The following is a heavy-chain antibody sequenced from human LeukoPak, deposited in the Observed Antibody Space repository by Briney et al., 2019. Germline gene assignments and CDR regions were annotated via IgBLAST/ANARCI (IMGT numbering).Heavy chain of an antibody. D-gene: IGHD6-13*01. CDR2: INPNSGGT. J-gene: IGHJ6*03. Sequence: SVKVSCKASGYTFTGYYMHWVRQAPGQGLEWMGWINPNSGGTNYAQKFQGRVTMTRDTSISTAYMELSRLRSDDTAVYYCAREVNSSSWSEYYYYMDVWGKGTTVTISS. CDR3: AREVNSSSWSEYYYYMDV. CDR1: GYTFTGYY. V-gene: IGHV1-2*02.